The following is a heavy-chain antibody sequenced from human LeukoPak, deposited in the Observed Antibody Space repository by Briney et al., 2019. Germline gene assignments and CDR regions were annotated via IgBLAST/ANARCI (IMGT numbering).Heavy chain of an antibody. J-gene: IGHJ4*02. Sequence: GGSLRLSCAASEFTFSDHYMTWIRQSPGKGLEWISYISPSAYSTYYADSVKGRFSISRDNAKNSLYLQMNSLRVEDTAIYYCARGKRRLDIWGQGTLVTVSS. CDR3: ARGKRRLDI. CDR1: EFTFSDHY. V-gene: IGHV3-11*01. CDR2: ISPSAYST.